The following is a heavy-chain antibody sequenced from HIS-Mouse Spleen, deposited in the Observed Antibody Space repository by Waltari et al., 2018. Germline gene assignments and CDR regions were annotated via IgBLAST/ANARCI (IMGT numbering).Heavy chain of an antibody. J-gene: IGHJ4*02. CDR2: ISYDGSNK. D-gene: IGHD5-12*01. CDR3: ARRYSGYDLGY. Sequence: QVQLVESGGGVVQPGRSLRLSCAASGFTLSSYAMHWVRQAPGKGLEWVAVISYDGSNKYYADSVKGRFTISRDNSKNTLYLQMNSLRAEDTAVYYCARRYSGYDLGYWGQGTLVTVSS. V-gene: IGHV3-30*04. CDR1: GFTLSSYA.